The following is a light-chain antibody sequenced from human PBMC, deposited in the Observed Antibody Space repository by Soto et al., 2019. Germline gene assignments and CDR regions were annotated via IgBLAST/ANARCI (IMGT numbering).Light chain of an antibody. V-gene: IGKV1-6*01. CDR3: LQDYNYPRT. CDR1: QDVRNA. CDR2: AAS. Sequence: AVQMTQSPSSLSASVGDRVTITCRASQDVRNALDWYQQKPGKAPKLLIYAASHLQNGVPSRFSGSGSGTHFTLTISSLQPEDFATYYCLQDYNYPRTFGQGTKLEIK. J-gene: IGKJ2*01.